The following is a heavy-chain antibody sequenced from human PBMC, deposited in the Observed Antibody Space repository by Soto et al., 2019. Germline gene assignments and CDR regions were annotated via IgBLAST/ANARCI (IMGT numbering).Heavy chain of an antibody. CDR2: ISAYTGDT. D-gene: IGHD3-10*01. CDR1: GYTFINYG. CDR3: ARGRGYYADRWNDAFDI. Sequence: QVHLVQSGAEVKKPGASLKVSCKASGYTFINYGITWVRQAPGQGLEWMGWISAYTGDTNFAQKLLGRVTLTTDASTSTAYMELRSLRSDDTAVYFCARGRGYYADRWNDAFDIWGQGTMVTVSS. V-gene: IGHV1-18*01. J-gene: IGHJ3*02.